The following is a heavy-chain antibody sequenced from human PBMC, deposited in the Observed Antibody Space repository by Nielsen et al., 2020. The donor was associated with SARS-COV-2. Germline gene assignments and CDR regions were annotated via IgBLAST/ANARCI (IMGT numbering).Heavy chain of an antibody. CDR3: ARAIGSSSGFDP. V-gene: IGHV3-21*01. CDR1: GFTFSSYS. Sequence: GEFLKISCAASGFTFSSYSMNWVRQAPGKGLEWVSSISSSSSYIYYADSVKGRFTISRDNAKNSLYLQMNSLRAEDTAVYYCARAIGSSSGFDPWGQGTLVTVSS. J-gene: IGHJ5*02. D-gene: IGHD6-6*01. CDR2: ISSSSSYI.